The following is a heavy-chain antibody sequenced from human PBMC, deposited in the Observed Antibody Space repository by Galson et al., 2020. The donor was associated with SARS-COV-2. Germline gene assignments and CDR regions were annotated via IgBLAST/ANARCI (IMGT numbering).Heavy chain of an antibody. V-gene: IGHV3-33*01. CDR3: ARREEDYRTGGLEH. CDR2: IFKDEKYK. Sequence: GESMKISCAASGFTFSNYGMHWVSQAPGKGLEWVAVIFKDEKYKNYGDSVKGRFTISRDNSKNTVYLQMNSLTAEDTAVYYCARREEDYRTGGLEHWGQGILVTVSS. CDR1: GFTFSNYG. J-gene: IGHJ4*02. D-gene: IGHD4-4*01.